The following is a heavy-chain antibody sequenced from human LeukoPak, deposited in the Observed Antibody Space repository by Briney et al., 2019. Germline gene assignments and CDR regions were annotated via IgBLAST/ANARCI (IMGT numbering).Heavy chain of an antibody. CDR1: GFSFIHSW. V-gene: IGHV3-15*01. CDR3: TTEPRD. J-gene: IGHJ4*02. Sequence: GSLILSCAGSGFSFIHSWLSWVRQAPGKGLEWVGRIKSKKEGGAIDYAAPVKGRFTISRDDSKNMVYLQISSLKTEDTAVYYCTTEPRDWGQGTLVTVSS. CDR2: IKSKKEGGAI.